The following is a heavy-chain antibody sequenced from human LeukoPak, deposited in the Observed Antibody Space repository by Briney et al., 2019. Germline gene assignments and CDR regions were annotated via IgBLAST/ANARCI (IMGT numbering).Heavy chain of an antibody. D-gene: IGHD3-22*01. CDR2: ISSSGSNK. Sequence: GSLRLSCAASGITFSNYYMTWIRQAPGKGLEWVSYISSSGSNKYYADSVKGRFTISRDNAKNSLYLQMNSLRAEDTAVYYCSGLPLDYYDSGDFYDYYAMDVWGQGTTVTVSS. CDR3: SGLPLDYYDSGDFYDYYAMDV. CDR1: GITFSNYY. V-gene: IGHV3-11*01. J-gene: IGHJ6*02.